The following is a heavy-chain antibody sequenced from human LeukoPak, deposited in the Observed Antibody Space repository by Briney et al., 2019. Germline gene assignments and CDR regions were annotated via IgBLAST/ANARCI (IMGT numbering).Heavy chain of an antibody. J-gene: IGHJ4*02. CDR3: ARETGSAVGSTDFDY. V-gene: IGHV3-30*04. CDR1: GFTFSSYA. D-gene: IGHD4-17*01. CDR2: ISYDGSNK. Sequence: GSSLRLSCAASGFTFSSYAMHWVRQAPGKGLEWVAVISYDGSNKYYADSVKGRFTISRDNSKNTLYLQMNSLRAEDTAVYYCARETGSAVGSTDFDYWGQGTLVTVSS.